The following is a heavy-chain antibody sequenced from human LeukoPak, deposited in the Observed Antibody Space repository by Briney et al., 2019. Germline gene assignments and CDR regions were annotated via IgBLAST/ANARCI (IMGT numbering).Heavy chain of an antibody. CDR2: ISSSSSYI. CDR3: ARLETYGSGSYSLYYYGMDV. J-gene: IGHJ6*02. Sequence: KTGGSLRLSCAASGFTFSSYSMNWVRQAPGKGLEWVSSISSSSSYIYYADSVKGRFTISRDNAKNSLYLQMNSLRAEDTAVYYCARLETYGSGSYSLYYYGMDVWGQGTTVTVSS. D-gene: IGHD3-10*01. CDR1: GFTFSSYS. V-gene: IGHV3-21*01.